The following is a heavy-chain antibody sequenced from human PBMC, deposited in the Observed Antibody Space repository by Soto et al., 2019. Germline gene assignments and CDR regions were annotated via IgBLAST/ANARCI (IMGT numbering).Heavy chain of an antibody. CDR1: GFPFSMFA. J-gene: IGHJ6*02. CDR2: IRGSGGGT. Sequence: GGSLRLSCAASGFPFSMFAMNWGRQAPGKGLEWVSGIRGSGGGTYYADSVKGRFTISRDDSRNMLYLEMNTLRGEDTAVYYCAKASGRVHYGMHVWGQGTTVTVSS. V-gene: IGHV3-23*01. CDR3: AKASGRVHYGMHV. D-gene: IGHD3-10*01.